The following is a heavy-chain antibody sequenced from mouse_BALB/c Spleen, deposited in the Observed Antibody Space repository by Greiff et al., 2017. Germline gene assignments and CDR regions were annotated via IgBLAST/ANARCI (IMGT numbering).Heavy chain of an antibody. CDR3: ARRDYRYDGFAY. Sequence: EVNVVESGGGLVKPGGSLKLSCAASGFAFSSYDMSWVRQTPEKRLEWVAYISSGGGSTYYPDTVKGRFTISRDNAKNTLYLQMSSLKSEDTAMYYCARRDYRYDGFAYWGQGTLVTVSA. CDR2: ISSGGGST. V-gene: IGHV5-12-1*01. J-gene: IGHJ3*01. CDR1: GFAFSSYD. D-gene: IGHD2-14*01.